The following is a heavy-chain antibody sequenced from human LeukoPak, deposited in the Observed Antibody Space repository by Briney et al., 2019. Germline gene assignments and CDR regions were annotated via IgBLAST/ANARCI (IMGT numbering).Heavy chain of an antibody. Sequence: SVKVSCKASGGTFSSYAISWVRQAPGQGLELMGRIIPILGIANYAQKFQGRVTITADKSTSTAYMELSSLRSEDTAVYYCGRGYYDSSGYYYQRPIDYWGQGTLDTVSS. D-gene: IGHD3-22*01. CDR2: IIPILGIA. J-gene: IGHJ4*02. CDR1: GGTFSSYA. CDR3: GRGYYDSSGYYYQRPIDY. V-gene: IGHV1-69*04.